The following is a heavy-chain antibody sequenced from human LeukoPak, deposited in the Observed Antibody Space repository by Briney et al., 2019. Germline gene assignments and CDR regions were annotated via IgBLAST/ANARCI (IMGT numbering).Heavy chain of an antibody. D-gene: IGHD3-10*01. V-gene: IGHV3-30*03. J-gene: IGHJ4*02. CDR2: ITYDGYYK. CDR1: GFTFTSYG. Sequence: PGTSLRLSCAASGFTFTSYGMHWVRQAPGKGLEWVALITYDGYYKYYSDSVKGRFTISSDTSKNTVYLQMNSLRAEDTAVYYCARDLSPVVRASPMGYWGQGTLVTVSS. CDR3: ARDLSPVVRASPMGY.